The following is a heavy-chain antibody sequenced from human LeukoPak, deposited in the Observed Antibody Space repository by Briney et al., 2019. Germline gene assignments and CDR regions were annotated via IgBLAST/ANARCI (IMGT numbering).Heavy chain of an antibody. CDR2: HHYSGST. CDR3: ARGSYSSGFDY. V-gene: IGHV4-59*08. CDR1: GGSFNSYF. Sequence: SETLSLTCTVSGGSFNSYFWTWIRQPPGKGLEWIGYHHYSGSTNYNPSLQSRVTISVDSSKNQFSLRLSSVTAADTAVYYCARGSYSSGFDYWGQGTLVTVSS. D-gene: IGHD6-19*01. J-gene: IGHJ4*02.